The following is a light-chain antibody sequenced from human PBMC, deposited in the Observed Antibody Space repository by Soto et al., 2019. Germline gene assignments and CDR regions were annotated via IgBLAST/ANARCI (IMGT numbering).Light chain of an antibody. CDR2: DVS. V-gene: IGLV2-14*03. Sequence: QSAPADPASVSCPPAQSLSTSCTATSSYVGGYNYVSWYQPHPAKAPKLIIYDVSNRPSGVSIRFSGSKSDNTASLTISGLQPEDEADYHCSSYTTSNTRQSVFGTGTKVTVL. CDR1: SSYVGGYNY. CDR3: SSYTTSNTRQSV. J-gene: IGLJ1*01.